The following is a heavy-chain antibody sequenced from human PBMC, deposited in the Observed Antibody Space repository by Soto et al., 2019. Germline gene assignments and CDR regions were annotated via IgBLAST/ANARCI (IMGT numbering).Heavy chain of an antibody. CDR2: ISWNSGNI. V-gene: IGHV3-9*01. J-gene: IGHJ4*02. CDR3: ARDLLGSNNYVFDY. Sequence: GGSLRLSCAASGFTFDDYAMYWVRQVLGKGLEWVSSISWNSGNIGYADSVKGRFTISRDNAKNTLYLQMTGLAVEDAAVYYCARDLLGSNNYVFDYWRRGTLVTVSS. D-gene: IGHD3-16*01. CDR1: GFTFDDYA.